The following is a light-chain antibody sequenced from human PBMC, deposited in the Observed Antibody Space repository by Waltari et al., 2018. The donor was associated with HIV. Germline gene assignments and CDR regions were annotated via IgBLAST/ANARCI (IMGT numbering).Light chain of an antibody. CDR3: SSYTSTTTLVV. CDR2: DVS. Sequence: QSALTQPASVSGSPGQSITLSCTVTSSDVGGYQYVSWYQQHPGKAPKLMIFDVSNRPSGVSNRFSGSKSGNTASLTISGLQAEDEAHYFCSSYTSTTTLVVFGGGTKLTVL. V-gene: IGLV2-14*03. J-gene: IGLJ3*02. CDR1: SSDVGGYQY.